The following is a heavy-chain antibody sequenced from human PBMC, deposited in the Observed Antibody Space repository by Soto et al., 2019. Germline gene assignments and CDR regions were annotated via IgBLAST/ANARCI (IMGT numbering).Heavy chain of an antibody. J-gene: IGHJ4*02. CDR3: ARTPQTWSSSDYYLDS. Sequence: SETLSLTCTVSGDSINSYYWTWIRQPAGKGLQWLGYVYYTGNTNYNPSLKSRVTISLGTSKNQFSLQLTSVTAADTAVYYCARTPQTWSSSDYYLDSWGQGILVTVSS. V-gene: IGHV4-59*01. D-gene: IGHD6-13*01. CDR1: GDSINSYY. CDR2: VYYTGNT.